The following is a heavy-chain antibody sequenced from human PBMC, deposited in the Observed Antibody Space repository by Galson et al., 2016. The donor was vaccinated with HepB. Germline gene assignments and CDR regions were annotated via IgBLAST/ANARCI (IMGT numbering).Heavy chain of an antibody. V-gene: IGHV3-74*01. CDR2: INADGSST. CDR1: GFTFRSKW. Sequence: SLRLSCAASGFTFRSKWMHWVRQAPGKGPVWLLRINADGSSTNYTDSVKGRFTTSRDNAKNTLYLQMNRLRAEDTAVYYCSRVLGHWGQGTLVTVSS. CDR3: SRVLGH. J-gene: IGHJ1*01. D-gene: IGHD1-26*01.